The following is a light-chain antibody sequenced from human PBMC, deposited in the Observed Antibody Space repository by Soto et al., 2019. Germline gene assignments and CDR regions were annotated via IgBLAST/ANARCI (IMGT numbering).Light chain of an antibody. CDR2: DAS. CDR1: QSVSSY. Sequence: EIVLTQSPATLSLSPGERATLSCRASQSVSSYLAWYHQKPGQAPRLLIYDASTRATGIPARFSGSGSGRDVTLTISSLEHEDFAVYYCQQRSNWPPITFGGGTKVEIK. V-gene: IGKV3-11*02. CDR3: QQRSNWPPIT. J-gene: IGKJ4*01.